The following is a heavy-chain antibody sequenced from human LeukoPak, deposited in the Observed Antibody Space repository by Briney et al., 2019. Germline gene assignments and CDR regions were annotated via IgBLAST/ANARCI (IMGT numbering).Heavy chain of an antibody. J-gene: IGHJ5*02. D-gene: IGHD3-3*01. CDR3: ARDTRGNYDFWSGYLNWFDP. V-gene: IGHV4-4*02. CDR2: IYHSGST. Sequence: SGTLSLTCAVSGGSISSSNWWSWVRQPPGKGLEWIGEIYHSGSTNYNPSLKSRVAISVDTSKNQFSLKLSSVTAADTAVYYCARDTRGNYDFWSGYLNWFDPWGQGTLVTVSS. CDR1: GGSISSSNW.